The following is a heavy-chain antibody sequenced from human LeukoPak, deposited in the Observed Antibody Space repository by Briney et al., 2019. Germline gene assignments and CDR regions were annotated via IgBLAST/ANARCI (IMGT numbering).Heavy chain of an antibody. CDR1: GGSISGYY. CDR3: ASSGWYEGGID. J-gene: IGHJ4*02. D-gene: IGHD6-19*01. Sequence: SETLSLTCTVSGGSISGYYWNWIRQPAGKGLEWIGRIFHSGSTNYNPSLNSRVTMSVDTSKNQFSLKLSSVTAADTAVYYCASSGWYEGGIDWGQGTLVTVSS. CDR2: IFHSGST. V-gene: IGHV4-4*07.